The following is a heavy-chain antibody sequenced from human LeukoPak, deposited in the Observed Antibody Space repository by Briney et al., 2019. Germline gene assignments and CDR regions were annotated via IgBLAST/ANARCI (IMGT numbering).Heavy chain of an antibody. J-gene: IGHJ6*02. CDR3: ARVTYQYGMDV. CDR1: GRSFSGYY. D-gene: IGHD2-2*01. CDR2: INHSGST. V-gene: IGHV4-34*01. Sequence: SETLSLTCAVYGRSFSGYYWSWIRQPPGKGLEWIGEINHSGSTNYNPSLKSRVTISVDTSKNQFSLKLSSVTAADTAVYYCARVTYQYGMDVWAQGTTVTVSS.